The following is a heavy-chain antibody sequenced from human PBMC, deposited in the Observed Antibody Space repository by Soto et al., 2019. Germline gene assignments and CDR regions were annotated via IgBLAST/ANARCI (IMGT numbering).Heavy chain of an antibody. J-gene: IGHJ4*02. Sequence: QLQLQESGPGLVKPSETLSLTCTVSGGSISSSSYYWGWIRQPPGKGLEWIGSIYYSGSTYYNPSLKSRVTISVDTSKNQFSLKLSSVTAADTAVYYCARHVILDCSSTSCYAPSFFDYWGQGTLVTVSS. V-gene: IGHV4-39*01. CDR3: ARHVILDCSSTSCYAPSFFDY. CDR2: IYYSGST. D-gene: IGHD2-2*01. CDR1: GGSISSSSYY.